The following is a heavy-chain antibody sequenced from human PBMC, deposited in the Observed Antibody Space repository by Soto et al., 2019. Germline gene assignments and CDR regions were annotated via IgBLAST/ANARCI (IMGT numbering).Heavy chain of an antibody. V-gene: IGHV4-31*03. CDR2: ISDSGST. CDR3: ARGTNWYFDL. CDR1: GGSIGSGVYY. Sequence: QVRLQESGPGLVKPSQTLSLTCSVSGGSIGSGVYYCSWFRQHPGKGLEWIGYISDSGSTDYNPSVDSRVTISLDMPENQFPLSLPSVTAADTAVYSGARGTNWYFDLWGRGTLVTVSS. J-gene: IGHJ2*01.